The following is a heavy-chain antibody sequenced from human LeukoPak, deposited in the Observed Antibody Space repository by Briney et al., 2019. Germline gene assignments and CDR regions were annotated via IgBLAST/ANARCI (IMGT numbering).Heavy chain of an antibody. CDR3: ATVPAFGFLLQDAFDI. CDR1: GGTFSSYA. J-gene: IGHJ3*02. Sequence: GASVNVSCKASGGTFSSYAISWVRQAPGQGLEWMGGIIPIFGTANYAQKFQGRVTITADESTSTAYMELSSLRSEDTAVYYCATVPAFGFLLQDAFDIWGQGTMVTVSS. CDR2: IIPIFGTA. V-gene: IGHV1-69*01. D-gene: IGHD3-10*01.